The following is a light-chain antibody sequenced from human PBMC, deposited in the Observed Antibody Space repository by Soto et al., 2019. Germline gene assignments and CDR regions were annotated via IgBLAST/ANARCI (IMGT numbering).Light chain of an antibody. J-gene: IGKJ4*01. CDR1: QPLGAW. CDR2: ATS. V-gene: IGKV1-12*01. Sequence: DIQMTQYPSSVSASVGDRDTITCRASQPLGAWLAWYQQKPGKAPKLLIYATSTLESGVPSRFSGSGSGTEFTLTISSLQPEDFATYYCQQADIFQLTFGGGTRVEIK. CDR3: QQADIFQLT.